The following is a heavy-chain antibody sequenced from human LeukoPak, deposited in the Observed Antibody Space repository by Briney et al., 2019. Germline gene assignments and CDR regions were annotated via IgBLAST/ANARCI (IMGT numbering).Heavy chain of an antibody. CDR2: INPSGGST. J-gene: IGHJ3*02. CDR1: GYTFTSYY. CDR3: ARGHCSSTSCYASDAFDI. D-gene: IGHD2-2*01. V-gene: IGHV1-46*01. Sequence: ASVKVSCKASGYTFTSYYMHWVRQAPGQGLEWMGIINPSGGSTSYAQKFQGRVTMTRDMSTSTVYMELSSLRSEDTAVYYCARGHCSSTSCYASDAFDIWGQGTMVTVSS.